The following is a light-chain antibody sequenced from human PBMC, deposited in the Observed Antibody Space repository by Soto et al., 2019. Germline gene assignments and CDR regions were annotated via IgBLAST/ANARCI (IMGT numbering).Light chain of an antibody. CDR1: QSVSTNF. CDR2: GAS. V-gene: IGKV3-20*01. CDR3: QQYGRTSWT. J-gene: IGKJ1*01. Sequence: EIVLTQSPGTLSLSPGEGATLSCRASQSVSTNFFAWYQQKPGQAPRLLNYGASTRATGIPDRFSGSGSGTDFTLTISRLEPEDFAVYYCQQYGRTSWTFGQGTKVEIK.